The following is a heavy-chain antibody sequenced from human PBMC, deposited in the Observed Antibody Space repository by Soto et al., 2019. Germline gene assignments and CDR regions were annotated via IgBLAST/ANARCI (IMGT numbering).Heavy chain of an antibody. CDR3: ARDLCSSTSCFFDY. CDR2: IKQDGSEK. D-gene: IGHD2-2*01. Sequence: GSLRLSCAASGFTFSSYWMSWVRQAPGKGLEWVANIKQDGSEKNYVDSVKGRFTISRDNAKNSLYLQMNSLRAEDMAVYFCARDLCSSTSCFFDYWGQGTLVTVSS. V-gene: IGHV3-7*01. CDR1: GFTFSSYW. J-gene: IGHJ4*02.